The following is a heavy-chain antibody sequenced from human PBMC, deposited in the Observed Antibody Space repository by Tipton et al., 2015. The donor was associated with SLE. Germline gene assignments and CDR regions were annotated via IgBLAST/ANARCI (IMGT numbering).Heavy chain of an antibody. CDR3: ARDFTSIDDY. Sequence: SLRLSCVASGFTFRTYDMNWVRQAPGKGLEWVSFISSSSRYKHYSDSVRGRFTISRDNAKNSLYLQMNSLSAEDTALYYCARDFTSIDDYWGQGTLVTVSS. CDR2: ISSSSRYK. CDR1: GFTFRTYD. V-gene: IGHV3-21*01. D-gene: IGHD3-3*01. J-gene: IGHJ4*02.